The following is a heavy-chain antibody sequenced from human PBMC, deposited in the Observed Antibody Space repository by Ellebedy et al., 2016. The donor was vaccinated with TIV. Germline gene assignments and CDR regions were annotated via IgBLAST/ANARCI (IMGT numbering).Heavy chain of an antibody. Sequence: SETLSLXXFVSGGSISSGDYYWSWIRQPSGKGLEWIGSIYYSVSTSYNPSLKSRLSISIDTSKNQFSLNLSSVTAADTAVYYCARDNGIIGVTNEDNWFDPWGQGTLVTVSS. CDR2: IYYSVST. D-gene: IGHD2-21*02. J-gene: IGHJ5*02. CDR3: ARDNGIIGVTNEDNWFDP. V-gene: IGHV4-30-4*01. CDR1: GGSISSGDYY.